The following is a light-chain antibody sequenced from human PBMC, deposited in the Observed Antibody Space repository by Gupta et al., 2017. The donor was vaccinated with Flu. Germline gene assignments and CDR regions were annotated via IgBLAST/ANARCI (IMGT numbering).Light chain of an antibody. V-gene: IGKV1-6*01. Sequence: PSSLSASVGDRVTITCRASQGIRNDLGWYQQKPGKAPKLLISGASTLQSGVPSRFSGSGSGTDFTLTISSLQPEDFATYYCLQDDNYPRTFGQGTKVEIK. CDR2: GAS. CDR1: QGIRND. J-gene: IGKJ1*01. CDR3: LQDDNYPRT.